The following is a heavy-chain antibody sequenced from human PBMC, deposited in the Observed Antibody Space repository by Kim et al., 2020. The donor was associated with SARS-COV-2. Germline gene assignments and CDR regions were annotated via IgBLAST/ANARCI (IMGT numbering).Heavy chain of an antibody. CDR3: VRDAGYSYDY. Sequence: GGSLRLSCAASGFTFSDYYMEWVRQAPGKGLEWVSRIRNKAKSYTTAYAASVKGRFTISRDDSKNSLYLQMNSLTAEDTAVYYCVRDAGYSYDYWGQGT. CDR2: IRNKAKSYTT. D-gene: IGHD5-18*01. CDR1: GFTFSDYY. V-gene: IGHV3-72*01. J-gene: IGHJ4*02.